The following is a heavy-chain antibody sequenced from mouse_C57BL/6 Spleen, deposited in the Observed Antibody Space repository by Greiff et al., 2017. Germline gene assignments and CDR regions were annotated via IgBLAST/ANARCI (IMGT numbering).Heavy chain of an antibody. CDR3: ARGEAKGVDY. D-gene: IGHD1-3*01. V-gene: IGHV5-6*01. CDR1: GFTFSSYG. J-gene: IGHJ2*01. Sequence: EVKLVESGGDLVKPGGSLKLSCAASGFTFSSYGMSWVRQTPDKRLEWVATISSGGSYTYYPDSVKGRFTISRDNAKNTLYLQMSSLKSEDTAMYYCARGEAKGVDYWGQGTTLTVSS. CDR2: ISSGGSYT.